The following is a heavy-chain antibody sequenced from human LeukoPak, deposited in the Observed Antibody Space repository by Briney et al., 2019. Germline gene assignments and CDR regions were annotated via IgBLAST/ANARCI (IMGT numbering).Heavy chain of an antibody. V-gene: IGHV4-39*01. D-gene: IGHD1-14*01. CDR3: ARLVNHAFDI. Sequence: SQSLSLTSSVSGVAITTSGATSACGWVRQPPGKGQTWIGTNLYSAHTFYNPSQQSPVAVSLDPSKNEFSQNLSSVSAADTALYYCARLVNHAFDIWAPGAMVSVSS. J-gene: IGHJ3*02. CDR2: NLYSAHT. CDR1: GVAITTSGATS.